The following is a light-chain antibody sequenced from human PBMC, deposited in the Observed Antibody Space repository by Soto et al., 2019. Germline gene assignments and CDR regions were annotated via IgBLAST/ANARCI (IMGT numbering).Light chain of an antibody. CDR1: SSNIGAGHD. Sequence: QSVLTQPPSVSGAPGQSVTISCTGSSSNIGAGHDVHWYQQFPGAAPKVLIYGNSNRPSGVPDRFSGSKSGSSASLAITGLQAEDEADYYCQSYANSLSGSNVFGTGTKLTVL. J-gene: IGLJ1*01. V-gene: IGLV1-40*01. CDR3: QSYANSLSGSNV. CDR2: GNS.